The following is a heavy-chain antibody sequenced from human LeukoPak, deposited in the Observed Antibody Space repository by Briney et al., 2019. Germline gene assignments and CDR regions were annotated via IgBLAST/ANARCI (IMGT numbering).Heavy chain of an antibody. Sequence: PGGPLRLSCAASGFTFSSYWMSWVRQAPGKGLEWVANIKQDGSEKYYVDSVKGRFTISRDNAKNSLYLQMSSLRAEDTAMYYCARAKGVSYYGSGSRYYYFDYWGQGTLVTVSS. CDR3: ARAKGVSYYGSGSRYYYFDY. V-gene: IGHV3-7*03. CDR1: GFTFSSYW. J-gene: IGHJ4*02. D-gene: IGHD3-10*01. CDR2: IKQDGSEK.